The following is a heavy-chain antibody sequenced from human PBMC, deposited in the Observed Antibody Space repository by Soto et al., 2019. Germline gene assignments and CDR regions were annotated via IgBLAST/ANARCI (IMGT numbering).Heavy chain of an antibody. D-gene: IGHD3-16*01. CDR1: AASFSKYY. CDR3: ASVTFGGIVLAH. CDR2: SYFNGNT. J-gene: IGHJ4*02. V-gene: IGHV4-59*01. Sequence: SETLSLTCTVSAASFSKYYWTWIRQPPGKGLEWIGYSYFNGNTKYNPSLEARLTISIDTSKKEFSLKLTSVTAADAAVYYCASVTFGGIVLAHWGQGTLVTVSS.